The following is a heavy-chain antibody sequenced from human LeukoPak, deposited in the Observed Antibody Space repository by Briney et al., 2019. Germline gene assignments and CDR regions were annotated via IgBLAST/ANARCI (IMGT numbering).Heavy chain of an antibody. D-gene: IGHD1-26*01. CDR2: ISSSSSYI. J-gene: IGHJ4*02. CDR3: ARDKVGAIDY. CDR1: GFTFNNYA. Sequence: GGSLRLSCAASGFTFNNYAMNWVRQAPGKGLEWVSSISSSSSYIYYADSVKGRFTISRDNAENSLYLQMNSLRAEDTAVYYCARDKVGAIDYWGQGTLVTVSS. V-gene: IGHV3-21*01.